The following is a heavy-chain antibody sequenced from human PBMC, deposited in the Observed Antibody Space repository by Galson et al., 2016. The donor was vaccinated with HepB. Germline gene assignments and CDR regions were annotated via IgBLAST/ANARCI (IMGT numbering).Heavy chain of an antibody. D-gene: IGHD5-24*01. V-gene: IGHV3-33*06. J-gene: IGHJ4*02. CDR2: IWYDGSNI. CDR1: GFTFSSYG. CDR3: AKDRGRVGYHYKKNYLYS. Sequence: SLRLSCAASGFTFSSYGMHWVRQAPGKGLEWVAVIWYDGSNIYYADSVRGRFTISRDNSNNTLYLQMNILRPEDTAVYYCAKDRGRVGYHYKKNYLYSWGQGTQVTVSS.